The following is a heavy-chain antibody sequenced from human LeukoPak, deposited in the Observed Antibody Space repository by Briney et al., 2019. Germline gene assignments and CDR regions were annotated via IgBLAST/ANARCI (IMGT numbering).Heavy chain of an antibody. CDR2: ISSSSSYI. D-gene: IGHD2-15*01. CDR3: ARGSAKYCSGGSCYSAGDY. CDR1: GFTFSSYS. Sequence: GGSLRLSCAASGFTFSSYSMNWVRQAPGKGLEWVSSISSSSSYIYYADSVKGRFTISRDNAKNSLYLQMNSLRAEDTAVYYCARGSAKYCSGGSCYSAGDYWGQGTLVTVSS. V-gene: IGHV3-21*01. J-gene: IGHJ4*02.